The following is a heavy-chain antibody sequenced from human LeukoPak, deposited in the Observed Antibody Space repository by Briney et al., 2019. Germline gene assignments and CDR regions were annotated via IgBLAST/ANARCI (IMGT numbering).Heavy chain of an antibody. V-gene: IGHV4-4*07. D-gene: IGHD3-9*01. J-gene: IGHJ2*01. CDR1: GGSISSYY. Sequence: SETLSLTCTVSGGSISSYYWSWIRQPPGKGLEWIGRIYTSGSTNYNPSLKSRVTMSVDTSKNQFSLKLSSVTAADTAVYYCARTGYYASSHWYFDLWGRGTLVTVSS. CDR3: ARTGYYASSHWYFDL. CDR2: IYTSGST.